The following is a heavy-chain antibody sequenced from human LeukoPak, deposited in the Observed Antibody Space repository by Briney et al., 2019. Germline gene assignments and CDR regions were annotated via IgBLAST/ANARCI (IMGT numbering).Heavy chain of an antibody. CDR3: ARGILTGPIYAFDI. D-gene: IGHD3-9*01. J-gene: IGHJ3*02. CDR1: GGSISSYY. CDR2: IYYTGST. V-gene: IGHV4-59*01. Sequence: SETLSLTCTVSGGSISSYYWSWIRQPPGKGLEWIGHIYYTGSTSYNPSLKSRVTISVDTSKNQFSLRLSSVTAADTAVYYCARGILTGPIYAFDIWGQGTMVTVSS.